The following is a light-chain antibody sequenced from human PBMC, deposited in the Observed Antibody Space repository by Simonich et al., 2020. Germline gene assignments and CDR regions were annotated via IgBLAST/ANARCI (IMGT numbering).Light chain of an antibody. CDR1: QSISSV. V-gene: IGKV1-5*03. Sequence: DIQMTQSPSTLSASVGDRVTITCRASQSISSVLAWYQQKPGKAPKLLIYKASSLESGVPSRFSGSGSGTEFTLTISSLQPDDFATYYCQQYNSYPYTFGQGTKLEIK. CDR3: QQYNSYPYT. J-gene: IGKJ2*01. CDR2: KAS.